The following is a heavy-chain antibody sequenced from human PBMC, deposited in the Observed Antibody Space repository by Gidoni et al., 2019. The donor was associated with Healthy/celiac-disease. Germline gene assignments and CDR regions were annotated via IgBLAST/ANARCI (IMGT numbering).Heavy chain of an antibody. CDR2: IYYSGST. J-gene: IGHJ3*02. CDR1: GGSISSSSYY. V-gene: IGHV4-39*01. Sequence: QLQLQESGPGLVKPSETLSLTCTVSGGSISSSSYYWGWIRQPPGKGLEWIGSIYYSGSTYYNPSLKSRVTISVDTSKNQFSLKLSSVTAADTAVYYCASHITIFGVDNAFDIWGQGTMVTVSS. D-gene: IGHD3-3*01. CDR3: ASHITIFGVDNAFDI.